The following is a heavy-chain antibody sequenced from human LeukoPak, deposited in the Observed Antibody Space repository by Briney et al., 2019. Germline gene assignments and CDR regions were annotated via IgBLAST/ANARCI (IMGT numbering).Heavy chain of an antibody. CDR2: ISSSSSYI. CDR1: GFTFSSYS. J-gene: IGHJ6*02. CDR3: ARDCSGGTCHSQYYYGMDV. Sequence: GGSLRLSCAASGFTFSSYSMNWVRQAPGKGLEWVSSISSSSSYIYYADSVKGRFTISRDNAKNSLYLQMNSLRAEDTAVYYCARDCSGGTCHSQYYYGMDVWGQGTTVTVSS. D-gene: IGHD2-15*01. V-gene: IGHV3-21*04.